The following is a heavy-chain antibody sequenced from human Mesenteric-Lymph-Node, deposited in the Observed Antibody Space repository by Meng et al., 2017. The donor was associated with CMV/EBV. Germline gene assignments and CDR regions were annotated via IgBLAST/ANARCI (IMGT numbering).Heavy chain of an antibody. Sequence: LRLSCTGSGLTFTNAWMTWVRQAPGKGLEWVGRIKSKTSGGTIDQAAPVKGRFSISRDDSKNTVYLQMNSLKTEDTAVYYCLGAFDMWGQGTMVTVSS. CDR1: GLTFTNAW. V-gene: IGHV3-15*01. CDR3: LGAFDM. CDR2: IKSKTSGGTI. J-gene: IGHJ3*02.